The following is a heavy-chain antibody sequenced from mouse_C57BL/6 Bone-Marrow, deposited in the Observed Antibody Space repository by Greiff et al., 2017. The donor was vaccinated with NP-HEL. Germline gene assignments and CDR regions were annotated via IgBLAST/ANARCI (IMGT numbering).Heavy chain of an antibody. Sequence: VQLQQSGAELVMPGASVKLSCKASGYTFTSYWMHWVKQRPGQGLEWIGAIDPSDSYTNYNQKFKGKSTLTVDKSSSTAYMQLSSLTSEDSAVYYCARCGYWYFDVWGTGTTVTVSS. CDR3: ARCGYWYFDV. CDR2: IDPSDSYT. CDR1: GYTFTSYW. J-gene: IGHJ1*03. V-gene: IGHV1-69*01.